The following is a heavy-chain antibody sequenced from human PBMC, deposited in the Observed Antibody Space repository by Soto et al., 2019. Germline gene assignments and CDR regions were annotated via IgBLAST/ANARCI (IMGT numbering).Heavy chain of an antibody. D-gene: IGHD3-3*01. J-gene: IGHJ4*02. Sequence: PGGSLRLSCEASGFTLSTFAMHWVRQAPGKGLEWVSAVSGTGDATYYADSVQGRFTISRDKSRDTLSLQMSSLRADDTAVYYCASTHDFWSGSFKFFDDWGPGTLVTVSS. CDR2: VSGTGDAT. V-gene: IGHV3-23*01. CDR3: ASTHDFWSGSFKFFDD. CDR1: GFTLSTFA.